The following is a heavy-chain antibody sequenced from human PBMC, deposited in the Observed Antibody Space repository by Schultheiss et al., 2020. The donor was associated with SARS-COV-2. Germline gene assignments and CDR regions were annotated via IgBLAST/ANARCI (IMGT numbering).Heavy chain of an antibody. CDR2: MNPNSGNT. V-gene: IGHV1-8*02. CDR1: GGTFSSYA. CDR3: ARRPTYYDFWSGYVGYYYGMDV. D-gene: IGHD3-3*01. Sequence: ASVKVSCKASGGTFSSYAISWVRQAPGQGLEWMGWMNPNSGNTGYAQKFQGRVTMTRDTSISTAYMELSSLRSEDTAVYYCARRPTYYDFWSGYVGYYYGMDVWGQGTTVTVSS. J-gene: IGHJ6*02.